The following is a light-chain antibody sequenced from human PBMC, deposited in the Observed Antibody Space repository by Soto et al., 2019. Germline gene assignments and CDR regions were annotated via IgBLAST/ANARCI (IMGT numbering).Light chain of an antibody. CDR3: QQYNNWPRT. V-gene: IGKV3-15*01. CDR1: QSVSSN. CDR2: GAS. J-gene: IGKJ1*01. Sequence: EIVMTQSPATLSVSPGERATLSCRASQSVSSNLAWYQQKPGQAPRPLIYGASTRATGIPARFSGSGSGTEFTLTISSLQSEVVAVYYCQQYNNWPRTFGQGTKVEIK.